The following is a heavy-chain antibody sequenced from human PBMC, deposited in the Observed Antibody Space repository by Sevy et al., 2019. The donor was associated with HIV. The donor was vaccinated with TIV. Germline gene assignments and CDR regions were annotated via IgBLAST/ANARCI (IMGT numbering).Heavy chain of an antibody. Sequence: GGSLRLSCAASGFTFSGYGMHWVRQAPGKGLEWVAVIWYDGTNKYYTDSVKGRFTISRDNSKNTFYLQRNSLRAEDTAVYYCAREHIAVAGIGYYFDYWGQGTLVTVSS. J-gene: IGHJ4*02. CDR2: IWYDGTNK. CDR1: GFTFSGYG. D-gene: IGHD6-19*01. V-gene: IGHV3-33*01. CDR3: AREHIAVAGIGYYFDY.